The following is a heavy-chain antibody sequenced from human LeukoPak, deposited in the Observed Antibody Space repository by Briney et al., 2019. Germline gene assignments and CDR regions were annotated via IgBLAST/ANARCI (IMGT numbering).Heavy chain of an antibody. Sequence: GGSLRLSCAVSGFTFSSYALNWVRQAPGKGLEWVSIIYGNGATTDYADSVKGRFTISRDDSKNTLYLQMNSLRAEDTAVYYCARKYSGFDYWGQGTLVTVSS. V-gene: IGHV3-23*01. D-gene: IGHD5-12*01. CDR1: GFTFSSYA. CDR2: IYGNGATT. CDR3: ARKYSGFDY. J-gene: IGHJ4*02.